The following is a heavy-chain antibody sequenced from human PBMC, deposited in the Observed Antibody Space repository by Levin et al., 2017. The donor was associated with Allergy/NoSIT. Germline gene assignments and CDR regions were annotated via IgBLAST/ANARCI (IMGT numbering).Heavy chain of an antibody. D-gene: IGHD3-22*01. J-gene: IGHJ4*02. CDR3: ARDADTSGSYSFYDY. CDR2: IWYDGSHD. CDR1: GFTFRFYG. Sequence: GGSLRLSCATSGFTFRFYGMHWVRQAPGKGLEWVAVIWYDGSHDYYADSVRGRFTISRDDSKNTVFLQMNSLRAEDTAVYYCARDADTSGSYSFYDYWGQGTLVTVSS. V-gene: IGHV3-33*01.